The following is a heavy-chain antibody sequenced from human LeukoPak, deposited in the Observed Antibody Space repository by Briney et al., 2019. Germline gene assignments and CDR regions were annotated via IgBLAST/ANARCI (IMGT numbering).Heavy chain of an antibody. Sequence: GGSLRLSCAASGFTFSSYEMNWVRRAPGKGLEWVSYISSSGSTIYYADSVKGRFTISRDNVKNSLYLQMNSLRAEDTAVYYCARVGSGWYFDYWGQGTLVTVSS. V-gene: IGHV3-48*03. CDR1: GFTFSSYE. CDR2: ISSSGSTI. CDR3: ARVGSGWYFDY. J-gene: IGHJ4*02. D-gene: IGHD6-19*01.